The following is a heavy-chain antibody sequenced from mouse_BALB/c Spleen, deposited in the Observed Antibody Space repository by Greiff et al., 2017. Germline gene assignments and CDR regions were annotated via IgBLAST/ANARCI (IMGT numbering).Heavy chain of an antibody. D-gene: IGHD2-10*02. CDR1: GFNIKDTY. J-gene: IGHJ4*01. V-gene: IGHV14-3*02. Sequence: EVKLVESGAELVKPGASVKLSCTASGFNIKDTYMHWVKQRPEQGLEWIGWIDPENGNTIYDPKFQGKASITADTSSNTAYLQLSSLTSEDTAVYYCARAYGNYAHDYWGQGTSVTVSS. CDR2: IDPENGNT. CDR3: ARAYGNYAHDY.